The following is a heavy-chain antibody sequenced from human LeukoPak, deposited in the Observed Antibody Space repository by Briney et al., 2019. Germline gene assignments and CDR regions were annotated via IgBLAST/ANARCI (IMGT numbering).Heavy chain of an antibody. CDR2: ISAYNGNT. CDR3: ARAITMVRETNWFDP. J-gene: IGHJ5*02. D-gene: IGHD3-10*01. Sequence: ASVKVSCKASGYTFTGYYMHWVRQAPGQGLEWMGWISAYNGNTNYAQKLQGRVTMTTDTSTSTAYMELRSLRSDDTAVYYCARAITMVRETNWFDPWGQGTLVTVSS. V-gene: IGHV1-18*04. CDR1: GYTFTGYY.